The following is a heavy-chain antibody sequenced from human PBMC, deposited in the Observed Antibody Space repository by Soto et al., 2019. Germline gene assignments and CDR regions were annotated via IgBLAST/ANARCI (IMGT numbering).Heavy chain of an antibody. J-gene: IGHJ4*02. CDR2: IWSDGNNR. D-gene: IGHD1-1*01. Sequence: VAVIWSDGNNRYYADSVKGRFTISRDNSKNTVYLQMSSPRVEDTAVYYCVRGDNWNDEASDYWGQGTLVTVSS. CDR3: VRGDNWNDEASDY. V-gene: IGHV3-33*01.